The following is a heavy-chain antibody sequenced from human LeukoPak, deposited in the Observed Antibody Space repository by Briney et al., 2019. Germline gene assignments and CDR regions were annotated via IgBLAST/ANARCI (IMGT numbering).Heavy chain of an antibody. CDR3: ARGLGELWLPVPPRPYGMDV. V-gene: IGHV1-8*01. CDR2: MNPNSGNT. D-gene: IGHD5-18*01. J-gene: IGHJ6*02. Sequence: GASVKVSCKASGYTFTSYDINWVRQATGQGLEWMGWMNPNSGNTGYAQKFQGRVTMTRNTSISTAYMELSSLRSEDTAVYYCARGLGELWLPVPPRPYGMDVWGQGTTVTVSS. CDR1: GYTFTSYD.